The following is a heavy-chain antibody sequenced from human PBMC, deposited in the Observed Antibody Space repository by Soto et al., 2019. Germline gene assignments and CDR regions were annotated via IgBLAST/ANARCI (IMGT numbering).Heavy chain of an antibody. Sequence: QAQLQQWGAGLLKPSETLSLTCAVYGGSFSGYYWSWIRKTPGKGLEWIGEINHSGNTNYNPSLKSQVTISGDTSKKQFYLKLISVTAADTAVYYCARDHRVADYGDTNFDNWGQGTLVTVSS. D-gene: IGHD4-17*01. J-gene: IGHJ4*02. CDR2: INHSGNT. V-gene: IGHV4-34*01. CDR3: ARDHRVADYGDTNFDN. CDR1: GGSFSGYY.